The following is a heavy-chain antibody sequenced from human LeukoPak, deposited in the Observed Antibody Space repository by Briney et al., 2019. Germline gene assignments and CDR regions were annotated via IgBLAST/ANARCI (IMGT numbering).Heavy chain of an antibody. J-gene: IGHJ3*02. Sequence: RGGSLRLSCAASGFTFSGSAMHWVRQASGKGLEWVGRIRSKANSYATAYAASVKGRFTISRDDSKNTAYLQMNSLKTEDTAVYYCTSQNVLLWFGELLQDAFDIWGQGTMVTVSS. V-gene: IGHV3-73*01. CDR2: IRSKANSYAT. CDR3: TSQNVLLWFGELLQDAFDI. CDR1: GFTFSGSA. D-gene: IGHD3-10*01.